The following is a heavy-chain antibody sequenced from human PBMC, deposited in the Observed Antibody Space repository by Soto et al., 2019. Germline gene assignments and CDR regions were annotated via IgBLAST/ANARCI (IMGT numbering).Heavy chain of an antibody. D-gene: IGHD2-15*01. CDR2: ISAYNGNT. CDR1: GYTFTSYG. CDR3: ARVYCSGGGCYGIDY. Sequence: ASVKVSCKASGYTFTSYGISWVRQAPGQGLEWMGWISAYNGNTNYSQKFQGRVTITRDTSASTAYMELSSLRSEDTAVYYCARVYCSGGGCYGIDYWGQGTLVTAPQ. J-gene: IGHJ4*02. V-gene: IGHV1-18*01.